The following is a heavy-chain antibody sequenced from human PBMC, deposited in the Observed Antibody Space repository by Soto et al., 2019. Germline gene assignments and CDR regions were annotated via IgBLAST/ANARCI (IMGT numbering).Heavy chain of an antibody. CDR1: GFTPRSET. D-gene: IGHD6-13*01. CDR3: AKEGPSSSSWYCDAFDI. J-gene: IGHJ3*02. Sequence: VAFPRISCPASGFTPRSETMGCVSHATGEWLEWVSAISGSGGSTYYADSVKGRFTISRDNSKNTLSLHMNSLRAEDRVVYYCAKEGPSSSSWYCDAFDIWGQWTVVTVSS. V-gene: IGHV3-23*01. CDR2: ISGSGGST.